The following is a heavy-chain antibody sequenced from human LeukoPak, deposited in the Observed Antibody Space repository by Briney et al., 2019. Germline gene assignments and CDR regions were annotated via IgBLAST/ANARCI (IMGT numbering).Heavy chain of an antibody. D-gene: IGHD6-19*01. CDR1: GFTFSSYG. V-gene: IGHV3-30*18. CDR3: AKGIAVAGTLLTPPDC. CDR2: ISYDGSNK. Sequence: PGRSLRLSCAASGFTFSSYGMHGVRQAPGKGLEWVAVISYDGSNKYYADSVKGRFTISRDNSKNTLYLQMNSLRAEDTAVYYCAKGIAVAGTLLTPPDCWGQGTLVTVSS. J-gene: IGHJ4*02.